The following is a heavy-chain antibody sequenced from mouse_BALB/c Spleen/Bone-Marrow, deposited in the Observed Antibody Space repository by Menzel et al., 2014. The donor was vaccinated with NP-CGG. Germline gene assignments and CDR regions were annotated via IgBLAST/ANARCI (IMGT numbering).Heavy chain of an antibody. Sequence: EVQLQESGGGLVQPGRSRKLPCAASGFTFSSFGMHWVRQAPEKGLEWVAYISSGSSTIYYADTVMGRFTISRDNPKNTLFLQMTSLRSEDTAMYYCVRSGSSSGYFDYWGQGTTLTVSS. V-gene: IGHV5-17*02. D-gene: IGHD1-1*01. J-gene: IGHJ2*01. CDR2: ISSGSSTI. CDR3: VRSGSSSGYFDY. CDR1: GFTFSSFG.